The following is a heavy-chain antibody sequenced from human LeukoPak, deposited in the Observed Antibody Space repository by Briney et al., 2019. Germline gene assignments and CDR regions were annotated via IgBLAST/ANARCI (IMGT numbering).Heavy chain of an antibody. CDR1: GFTFSSYA. CDR3: ARVRMGS. Sequence: GRSLRLSCAASGFTFSSYAMHWVRQAPGKGLEWVAVISYDGSNKYYADSVKGRFTISRDNSKNTLYLQMNSLRAEDTAVYYCARVRMGSWGQGALVTVSS. J-gene: IGHJ4*02. V-gene: IGHV3-30-3*01. D-gene: IGHD3-10*01. CDR2: ISYDGSNK.